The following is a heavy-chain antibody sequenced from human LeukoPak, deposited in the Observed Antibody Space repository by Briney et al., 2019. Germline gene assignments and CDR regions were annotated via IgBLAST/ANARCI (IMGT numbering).Heavy chain of an antibody. Sequence: GGSLRLSCAASGFTFSSYWMSWVRQAPGKGLEWVSYISSSGSTIYYADSVKGRFTISRDNAKNSLYLQMNSLRAEDTAVYYCARFSDGSGSHFDYWGQGTLVTVSS. V-gene: IGHV3-48*04. CDR2: ISSSGSTI. CDR3: ARFSDGSGSHFDY. J-gene: IGHJ4*02. CDR1: GFTFSSYW. D-gene: IGHD3-10*01.